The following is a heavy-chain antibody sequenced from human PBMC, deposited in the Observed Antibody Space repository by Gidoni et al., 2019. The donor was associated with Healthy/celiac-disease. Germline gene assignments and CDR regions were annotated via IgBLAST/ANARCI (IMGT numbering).Heavy chain of an antibody. D-gene: IGHD6-13*01. CDR2: INPSGGST. V-gene: IGHV1-46*01. CDR1: GYTFTSYY. CDR3: ALTFSSSWALNL. Sequence: QVQLVQSGAEVKKPGASVKVSCKASGYTFTSYYMHWVRQAPGQGLEWMGIINPSGGSTSYAQKFQGRVTMTRDTSTSTVYMELSSLRPEDTAVYYCALTFSSSWALNLWGQGTLVTVSS. J-gene: IGHJ5*02.